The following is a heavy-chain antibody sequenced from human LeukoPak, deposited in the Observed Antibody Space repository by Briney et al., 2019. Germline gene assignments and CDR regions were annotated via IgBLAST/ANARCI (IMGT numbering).Heavy chain of an antibody. J-gene: IGHJ4*02. CDR1: GYTFTSYA. V-gene: IGHV1-18*01. D-gene: IGHD6-13*01. CDR2: INANNGNT. Sequence: ASVKVSCKASGYTFTSYAMHWLRQAPGQGLEWMGWINANNGNTNYAQNLQGRVTMTRDTSTSTAYMELRSLRSDDTAVYYCARGPIAAAGDYWGQGTLVTVSS. CDR3: ARGPIAAAGDY.